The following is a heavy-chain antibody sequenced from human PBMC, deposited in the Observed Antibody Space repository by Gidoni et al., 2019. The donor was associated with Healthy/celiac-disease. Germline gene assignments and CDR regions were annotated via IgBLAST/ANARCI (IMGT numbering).Heavy chain of an antibody. J-gene: IGHJ4*02. CDR3: ARLATSGSSGGQPFDY. CDR2: MYWDDDK. D-gene: IGHD2-15*01. Sequence: QVTLRESGPALVKPTQTLTLTCTFSGFSLSTSRMCVIWIRQPPGKALEWLALMYWDDDKYYSTSLKNRLTSSKDTAKNQGVLTMTNMDPVDTATYYCARLATSGSSGGQPFDYWGQGTLVTVSS. CDR1: GFSLSTSRMC. V-gene: IGHV2-70*01.